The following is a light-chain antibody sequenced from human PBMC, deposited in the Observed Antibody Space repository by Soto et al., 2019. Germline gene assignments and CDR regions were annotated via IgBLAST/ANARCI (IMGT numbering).Light chain of an antibody. CDR2: LNSDGSH. Sequence: QPVLTQSPSASASLGASVKLTCTLSSGHSSYAIAWHQQQPEKGPRYLMKLNSDGSHSKGDGIPDRFSGSSSGAERYLTISGRQSEDEADYYCQTWGSGTVVFGGGTKVTVL. CDR3: QTWGSGTVV. CDR1: SGHSSYA. J-gene: IGLJ2*01. V-gene: IGLV4-69*01.